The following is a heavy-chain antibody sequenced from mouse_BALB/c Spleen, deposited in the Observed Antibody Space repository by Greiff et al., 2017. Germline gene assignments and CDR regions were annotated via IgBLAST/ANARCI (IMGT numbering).Heavy chain of an antibody. V-gene: IGHV5-4*02. CDR2: ISDGGSYT. CDR3: ARRGGNYEVAY. Sequence: EVQVVESGGGLVKPGGSLKLSCAASGFTFSDYYMYWVRQTPEKRLEWVATISDGGSYTYYPDSVKGRFTISRDNAKNNLYLQMSSLKSEDTAMYYCARRGGNYEVAYWGQGTLVTVSA. CDR1: GFTFSDYY. D-gene: IGHD2-1*01. J-gene: IGHJ3*01.